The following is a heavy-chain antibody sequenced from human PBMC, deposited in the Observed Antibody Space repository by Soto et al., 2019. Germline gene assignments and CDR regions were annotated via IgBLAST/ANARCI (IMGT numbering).Heavy chain of an antibody. D-gene: IGHD3-3*02. CDR1: GFTFSSYG. J-gene: IGHJ2*01. CDR3: AKDWGFVLVDWYFDL. V-gene: IGHV3-30*18. CDR2: ISYDGSNK. Sequence: QVQLVESGGGVVKPGRSLRLSCAASGFTFSSYGMHWVRQAPGKGLEWVAVISYDGSNKYYADSVKGRFTISRDNSKNMLYLQMNSLRAEDTAVYYCAKDWGFVLVDWYFDLWGRGTLVTVSS.